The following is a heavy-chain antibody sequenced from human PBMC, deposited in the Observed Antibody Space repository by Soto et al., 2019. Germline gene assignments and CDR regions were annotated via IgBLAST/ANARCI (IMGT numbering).Heavy chain of an antibody. CDR3: AREGLTGTIGLYYYYGMDV. J-gene: IGHJ6*02. Sequence: QVQLQESGPGLVKPSETLSLTCTVSGGSISSYYWSWIRQPPGKGLEWIGYIYYSGSTNYNPSLKSRVPISVDTSKNQFSLKLSSVTAAAPAVYYCAREGLTGTIGLYYYYGMDVWGQGTTVTVSS. CDR2: IYYSGST. V-gene: IGHV4-59*01. CDR1: GGSISSYY. D-gene: IGHD1-7*01.